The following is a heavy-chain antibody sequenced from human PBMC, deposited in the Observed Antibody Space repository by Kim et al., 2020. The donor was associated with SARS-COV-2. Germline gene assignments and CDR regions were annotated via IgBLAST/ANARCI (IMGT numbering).Heavy chain of an antibody. CDR1: GGSISSYY. V-gene: IGHV4-59*13. Sequence: SETLSLTCTVSGGSISSYYWSWIRQPPGKGLEWIGYIYYSGSTNYNPSLKSRVTISVDTSKNQFSLKLSSVTAADMAVYYCARDAPDSSGYFPFDYWGQGTLVTVSS. CDR2: IYYSGST. D-gene: IGHD3-22*01. CDR3: ARDAPDSSGYFPFDY. J-gene: IGHJ4*02.